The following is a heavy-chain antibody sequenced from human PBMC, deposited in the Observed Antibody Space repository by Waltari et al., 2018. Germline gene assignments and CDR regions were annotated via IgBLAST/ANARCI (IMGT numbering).Heavy chain of an antibody. V-gene: IGHV3-23*01. CDR3: AKPFYNWDDPLVS. D-gene: IGHD1-20*01. CDR1: GFTFNTYA. CDR2: SSVSDVT. Sequence: EVQLLESGGEFVQAGGSLRLSCGVSGFTFNTYAINWVRRVSGTGRRLVADSSVSDVTFHPDSVKGRFTISRDTSKDTVYLQMNSLRADDTAVYYCAKPFYNWDDPLVSWGQGTVVTVSS. J-gene: IGHJ5*02.